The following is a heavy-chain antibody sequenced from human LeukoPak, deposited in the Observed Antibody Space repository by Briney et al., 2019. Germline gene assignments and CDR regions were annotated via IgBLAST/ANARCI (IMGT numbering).Heavy chain of an antibody. D-gene: IGHD3-9*01. V-gene: IGHV3-21*01. J-gene: IGHJ4*02. Sequence: GGSLRLSCAASGFTFSSYSMNWVRQAPGKGLEWVSSISSSSYIYYADSVEGRFTISRDNAKNSLYLQMNSLRAEDTAVYYCARAETYYDILTGYYRLDYFDYWGQGTLVTVSS. CDR3: ARAETYYDILTGYYRLDYFDY. CDR2: ISSSSYI. CDR1: GFTFSSYS.